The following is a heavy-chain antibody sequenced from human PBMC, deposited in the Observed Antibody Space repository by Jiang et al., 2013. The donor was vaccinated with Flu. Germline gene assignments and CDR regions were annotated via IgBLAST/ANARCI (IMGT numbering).Heavy chain of an antibody. CDR1: TSYG. CDR2: ISAYNGNT. J-gene: IGHJ4*02. Sequence: TSYGISWVRQAPGQGLEWMGWISAYNGNTNYAQKLQGRVTMTTDTSTSTAYMELRSLRSDDTAVYYCAREGTNDFWSGPYYFDYWGQGTLVTVSS. D-gene: IGHD3-3*01. CDR3: AREGTNDFWSGPYYFDY. V-gene: IGHV1-18*01.